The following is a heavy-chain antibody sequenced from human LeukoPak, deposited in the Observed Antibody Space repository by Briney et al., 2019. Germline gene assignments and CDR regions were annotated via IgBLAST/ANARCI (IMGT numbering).Heavy chain of an antibody. CDR2: INANSGGT. V-gene: IGHV1-2*02. CDR1: GYTFTDYY. J-gene: IGHJ4*02. CDR3: ARDRSALGYRQFVN. Sequence: ALVKVSCKASGYTFTDYYIHWVRQAPGQGLEWMGWINANSGGTIYAQKFQGRVTMARDTSISTAYMEVSRLRSDDTAVYYCARDRSALGYRQFVNWGQGTLVTVSS. D-gene: IGHD5-18*01.